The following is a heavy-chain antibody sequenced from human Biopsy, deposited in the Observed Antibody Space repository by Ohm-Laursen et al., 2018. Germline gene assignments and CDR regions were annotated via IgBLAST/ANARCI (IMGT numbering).Heavy chain of an antibody. CDR3: ARDRYHGSENYFSHYNMDV. V-gene: IGHV3-30*03. Sequence: SSLRLSCSASGFTFSSHGMHWVRQAPGKGLEWVAHFSYDGINKHYADSVKGRFTISRDNSKNTLYLHMNSLRAADTAVYYCARDRYHGSENYFSHYNMDVWGQGTTVTVSS. CDR1: GFTFSSHG. CDR2: FSYDGINK. D-gene: IGHD3-10*01. J-gene: IGHJ6*03.